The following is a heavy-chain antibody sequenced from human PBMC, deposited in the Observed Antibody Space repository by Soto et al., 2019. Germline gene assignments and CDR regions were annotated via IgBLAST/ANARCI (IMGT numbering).Heavy chain of an antibody. J-gene: IGHJ4*02. CDR3: ARDYITGTTRSLDY. V-gene: IGHV3-33*01. CDR2: IWYDGSNK. CDR1: GFTFSSYG. Sequence: QVQLVESGGGVVQPGRSLRLSCAASGFTFSSYGMHWFRQAPGKGLEWVAVIWYDGSNKYYADSVKGRFTISRDNSKNTLYLQMNSLRAEDTAVYYCARDYITGTTRSLDYWGQGTLVTVSS. D-gene: IGHD1-7*01.